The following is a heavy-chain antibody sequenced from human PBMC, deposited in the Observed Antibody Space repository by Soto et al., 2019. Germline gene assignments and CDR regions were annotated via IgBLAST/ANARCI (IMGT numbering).Heavy chain of an antibody. CDR2: IYYSGST. CDR1: GGSISSYY. CDR3: ARVLNHPQGYYFDY. V-gene: IGHV4-59*01. D-gene: IGHD2-15*01. J-gene: IGHJ4*02. Sequence: QVQLQESGPGLVKPSETLSLTCTVSGGSISSYYWSWIRQPPGKGLEWIGYIYYSGSTNYNPSLKSRVTISVDTSKNQFSLKLSSVTAADTAVYYCARVLNHPQGYYFDYWGQGTLVTVSS.